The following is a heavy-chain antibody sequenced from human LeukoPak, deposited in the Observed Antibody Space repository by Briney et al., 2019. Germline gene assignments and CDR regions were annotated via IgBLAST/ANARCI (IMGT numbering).Heavy chain of an antibody. J-gene: IGHJ4*02. V-gene: IGHV4-30-4*01. D-gene: IGHD3-10*01. CDR3: ARESSGEYYCDY. CDR1: VGSISSGDYY. CDR2: IYYSGST. Sequence: SQTLSLTCTVSVGSISSGDYYWSWIRQPPGKGLEWIGYIYYSGSTYYNPSLKGRVTISVDTSKNQFSLKLSSVTAADTAVYYCARESSGEYYCDYWGQGTLVTVSS.